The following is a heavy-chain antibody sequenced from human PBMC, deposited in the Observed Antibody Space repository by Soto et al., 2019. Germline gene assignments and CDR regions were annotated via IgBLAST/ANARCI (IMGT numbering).Heavy chain of an antibody. CDR2: MNPDSGNT. D-gene: IGHD2-8*01. J-gene: IGHJ5*02. CDR3: ARRRGSNGGFDL. CDR1: GYTFINYD. V-gene: IGHV1-8*01. Sequence: QVQLVQSGAEVKKPGASVKVSCKASGYTFINYDINWVRQAPGQGLEWVGWMNPDSGNTGYAQNFQGRVTMTGNTSISSVYMELSSLTSEDTAVYYCARRRGSNGGFDLWGQGTLVTVSS.